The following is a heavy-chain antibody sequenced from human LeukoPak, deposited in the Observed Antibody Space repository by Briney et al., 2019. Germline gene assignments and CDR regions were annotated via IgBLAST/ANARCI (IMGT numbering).Heavy chain of an antibody. D-gene: IGHD3-3*01. CDR1: GGSISSYY. J-gene: IGHJ4*02. CDR3: AGSRYYFDY. Sequence: PSETLSLTCTVSGGSISSYYWSWIRQPAGKGLEWIGRIYFSGTTNYNPSLKSRVTMSVDTSKNQFSLKLSSVTAADTALHYCAGSRYYFDYWGQGTLVTVSS. V-gene: IGHV4-4*07. CDR2: IYFSGTT.